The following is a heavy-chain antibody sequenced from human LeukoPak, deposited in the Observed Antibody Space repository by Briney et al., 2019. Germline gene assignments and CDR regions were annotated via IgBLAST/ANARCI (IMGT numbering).Heavy chain of an antibody. CDR1: GFTFTSSA. D-gene: IGHD5-12*01. J-gene: IGHJ4*02. Sequence: SVKVSCKASGFTFTSSAVQWVRQARGQRLEWIGWIVVGSGNTNYAQKFQERVTITRDMSTSTAYMEPSSLRSEDTAVYYCAAVGVATDYFDYWGQGTLVTVSS. CDR3: AAVGVATDYFDY. CDR2: IVVGSGNT. V-gene: IGHV1-58*01.